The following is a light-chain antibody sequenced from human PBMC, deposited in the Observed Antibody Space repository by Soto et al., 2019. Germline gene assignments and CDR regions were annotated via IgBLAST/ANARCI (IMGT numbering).Light chain of an antibody. V-gene: IGLV2-14*03. Sequence: QSVLTQPASVSGSPGQSITISCTGTSGDVGAYNFVSWYQQHPGKAPKLIVYHVSDRPSGFSSRFSGSKSGNTASLTISGLQAEDEADYYCSSYTSSSTLYVFGTGTKVTVL. CDR3: SSYTSSSTLYV. CDR1: SGDVGAYNF. J-gene: IGLJ1*01. CDR2: HVS.